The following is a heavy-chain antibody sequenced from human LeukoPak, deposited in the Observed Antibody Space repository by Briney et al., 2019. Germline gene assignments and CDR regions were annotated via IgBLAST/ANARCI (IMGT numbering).Heavy chain of an antibody. D-gene: IGHD5-12*01. CDR3: AKGLSADIVATGEDY. Sequence: GGSLRLSCAASGFIFDDYTMHWVRQAPGKGLEWVSGISWNRGLIGYADSVKGRFTISRDNAKNSLYLQMNSLRAEDTALYYCAKGLSADIVATGEDYWGQGTLVTVSS. CDR2: ISWNRGLI. CDR1: GFIFDDYT. J-gene: IGHJ4*02. V-gene: IGHV3-9*01.